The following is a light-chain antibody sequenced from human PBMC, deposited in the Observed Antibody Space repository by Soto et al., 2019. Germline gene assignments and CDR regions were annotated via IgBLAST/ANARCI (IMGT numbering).Light chain of an antibody. CDR1: QSISNW. J-gene: IGKJ1*01. Sequence: DIQMTQSPSTLSASIGDRVTITCRASQSISNWLAWYQQKPGKAPNVLIYDASSLESGVPSRFSGSGSATEFTLTISSLQPDDFATYYCQQYSTYPWTFGQGTKVEIK. V-gene: IGKV1-5*01. CDR2: DAS. CDR3: QQYSTYPWT.